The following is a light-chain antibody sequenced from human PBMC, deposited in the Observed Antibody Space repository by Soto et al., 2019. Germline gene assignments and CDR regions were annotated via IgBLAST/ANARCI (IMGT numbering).Light chain of an antibody. CDR2: DVS. CDR3: GSYTSSSTVV. Sequence: QSALTQPASVSGSPGQSITISCTGTSSDVGGYNYVSWYQQYPGKAPKLMIFDVSDRPSGVSNRFSGSKFGNTASLTISGLQAEDEADYYCGSYTSSSTVVLGGATKLTVL. CDR1: SSDVGGYNY. J-gene: IGLJ2*01. V-gene: IGLV2-14*01.